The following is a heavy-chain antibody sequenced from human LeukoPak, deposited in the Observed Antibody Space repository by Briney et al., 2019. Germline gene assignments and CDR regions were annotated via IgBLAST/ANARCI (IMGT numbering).Heavy chain of an antibody. D-gene: IGHD2-15*01. CDR3: TRDRGTYNWFDP. CDR1: GFTFSGSA. J-gene: IGHJ5*02. Sequence: GESLKLSCASGFTFSGSAVHWVRQSSGKGLEWVGHIDKKDNLYATAYPESVKGRFTISRDDSKDTAFLHMDSLKTEDTALYYCTRDRGTYNWFDPWGQGTLVTVSS. V-gene: IGHV3-73*01. CDR2: IDKKDNLYAT.